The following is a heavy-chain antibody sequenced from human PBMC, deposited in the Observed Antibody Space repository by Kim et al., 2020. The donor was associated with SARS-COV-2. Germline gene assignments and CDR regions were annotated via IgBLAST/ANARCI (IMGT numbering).Heavy chain of an antibody. CDR3: ARDPAAQIDSTNWFDP. Sequence: QGRVTITRDQSASTAYMELSGLRSEDTAVYYCARDPAAQIDSTNWFDPWGQGTLVTVSS. V-gene: IGHV1-3*01. J-gene: IGHJ5*02. D-gene: IGHD2-21*01.